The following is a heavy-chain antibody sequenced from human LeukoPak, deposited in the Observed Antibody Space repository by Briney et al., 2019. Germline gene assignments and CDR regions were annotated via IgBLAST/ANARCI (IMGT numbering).Heavy chain of an antibody. D-gene: IGHD3-16*01. J-gene: IGHJ6*03. V-gene: IGHV3-23*01. CDR2: MSGSGDGT. CDR1: GFAFSNFA. CDR3: AKMMGQRLYDYCMDV. Sequence: GGSLRLSCSASGFAFSNFAMSWVRQAPGKGLEWVSAMSGSGDGTYYADSVKGRFTISRDNSKNTLYLRMNSLRAEDTAVYYCAKMMGQRLYDYCMDVWDKGTTVTVSS.